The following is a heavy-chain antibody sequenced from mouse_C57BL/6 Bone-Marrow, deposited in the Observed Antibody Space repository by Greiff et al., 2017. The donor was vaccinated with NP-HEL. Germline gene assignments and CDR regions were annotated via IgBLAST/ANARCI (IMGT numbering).Heavy chain of an antibody. J-gene: IGHJ1*03. V-gene: IGHV1-19*01. CDR1: GYTFTDYY. Sequence: VQLQQSGPVLVKPGASVKMSCKASGYTFTDYYMNWVKQSHGKSLEWIGVINPYNGGTSYNQKFKGKATLTVDKSSSTAYMELNSLTSEDSAVYYCARSITTGVARYFDVWGTGTTVTVSS. CDR3: ARSITTGVARYFDV. CDR2: INPYNGGT. D-gene: IGHD1-1*01.